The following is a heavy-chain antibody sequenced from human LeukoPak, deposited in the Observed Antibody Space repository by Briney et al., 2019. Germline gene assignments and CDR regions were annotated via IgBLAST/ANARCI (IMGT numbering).Heavy chain of an antibody. J-gene: IGHJ5*02. CDR2: IIPILGIA. D-gene: IGHD2-15*01. CDR3: ARERCCSGGSCYRGDWFDP. Sequence: SVKVSCKASGGTFSSYTISWVRQAPGQGLEWMGRIIPILGIANYAQKFQGRVTITADKSTSTAYMELSSLRSEDTAVYYCARERCCSGGSCYRGDWFDPWGQGTLVTVSS. CDR1: GGTFSSYT. V-gene: IGHV1-69*04.